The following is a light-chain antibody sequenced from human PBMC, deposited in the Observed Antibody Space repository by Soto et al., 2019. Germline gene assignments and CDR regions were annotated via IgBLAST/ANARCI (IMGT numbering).Light chain of an antibody. CDR1: QTISNW. J-gene: IGKJ1*01. V-gene: IGKV1-5*03. Sequence: DIQMTQSPSTLSGSVGDRVTITCRASQTISNWLAWYQQKPGKAPKLLIYKASTLKSGVPSRFRGSGSGTEFTPTISSLQPDHFACYYCQPYDNHSKAFGKRTKVALK. CDR3: QPYDNHSKA. CDR2: KAS.